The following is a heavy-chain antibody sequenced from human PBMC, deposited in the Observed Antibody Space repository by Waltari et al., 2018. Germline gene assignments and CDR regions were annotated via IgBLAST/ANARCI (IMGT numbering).Heavy chain of an antibody. D-gene: IGHD3-9*01. J-gene: IGHJ5*02. CDR3: AREGRYFDLNWFDP. CDR2: IYYSGST. V-gene: IGHV4-30-4*08. CDR1: GGSISSGDYY. Sequence: QVQLQESGPGLVKPSQTLSLTCTVSGGSISSGDYYWSWSRQPPGKGLEWIWYIYYSGSTYYNPSLKSRVTISVDTSKNQFSLKLSSVTAADTAVYYCAREGRYFDLNWFDPWGQGTLVTVSS.